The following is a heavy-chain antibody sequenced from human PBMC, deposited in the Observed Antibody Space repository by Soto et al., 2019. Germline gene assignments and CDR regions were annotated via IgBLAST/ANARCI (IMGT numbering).Heavy chain of an antibody. CDR2: IYPGDSDT. CDR3: ARHLAPFISSGGMDV. Sequence: XESLKVTWKGPGDSFTSYWIGLVLQMPGKGLEWMGIIYPGDSDTRYSPSFQGQVTISADKSISTAYLQWSSLKASDTAMYYCARHLAPFISSGGMDVWGQGTTVTVSS. J-gene: IGHJ6*02. CDR1: GDSFTSYW. D-gene: IGHD3-10*01. V-gene: IGHV5-51*01.